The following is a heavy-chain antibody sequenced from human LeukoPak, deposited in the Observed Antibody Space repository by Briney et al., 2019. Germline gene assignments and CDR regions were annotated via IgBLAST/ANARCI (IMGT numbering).Heavy chain of an antibody. J-gene: IGHJ4*02. Sequence: SETLSLTCTVSGASISCYYWSWIRQPPGKGLEWIEYIYYSGSTNYNPSLKSRVTISVDTSKNQFSLNLTSVTAADTAVYYCARAMSIAARLQTIFDYWGQGTLVTVSS. V-gene: IGHV4-59*08. CDR2: IYYSGST. CDR3: ARAMSIAARLQTIFDY. CDR1: GASISCYY. D-gene: IGHD6-6*01.